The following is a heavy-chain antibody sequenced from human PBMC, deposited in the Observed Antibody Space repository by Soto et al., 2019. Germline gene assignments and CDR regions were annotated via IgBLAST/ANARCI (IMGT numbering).Heavy chain of an antibody. D-gene: IGHD6-19*01. J-gene: IGHJ6*02. V-gene: IGHV5-51*01. CDR3: ARLSLGPPHSTGPARDSYYYYGMDV. CDR1: GYSFTSYW. Sequence: GESLKISCKGSGYSFTSYWIGWVRQMPGKXLEWMGIIYPGDSDTRYSPSFQGQVTISADKSISTAYLQWSSLKASDTAMYYCARLSLGPPHSTGPARDSYYYYGMDVWGQGTTVTVSS. CDR2: IYPGDSDT.